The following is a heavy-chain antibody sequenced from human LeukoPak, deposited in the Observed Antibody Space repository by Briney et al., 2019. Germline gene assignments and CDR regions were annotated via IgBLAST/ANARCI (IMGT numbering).Heavy chain of an antibody. Sequence: GGSLRLSCAASGFTFNNYWMHWVRQAPGNGLVWVSRINTDGSSTNYADSVKGRFTISRDNAKNTLYLQMNSLRAEDTAVYYCTRDLMDYDVSTGLHHYYMDVWGQGTTVTVSS. D-gene: IGHD3-9*01. CDR3: TRDLMDYDVSTGLHHYYMDV. CDR1: GFTFNNYW. V-gene: IGHV3-74*01. CDR2: INTDGSST. J-gene: IGHJ6*02.